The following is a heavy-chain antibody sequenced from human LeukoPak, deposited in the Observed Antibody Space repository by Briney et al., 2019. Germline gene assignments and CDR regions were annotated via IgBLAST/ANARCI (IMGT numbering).Heavy chain of an antibody. V-gene: IGHV3-33*01. D-gene: IGHD4-17*01. Sequence: GGSLRLSCAVSGFTFSSHGMHWVRQAPGKGLEWLAVIWFDGSKRYYADSVKGRFTISRDNSKNTLPLQMDSLRAEDTAVYYCARLRGGNGDSGGALDYWDQGTLVTVSS. CDR1: GFTFSSHG. CDR3: ARLRGGNGDSGGALDY. J-gene: IGHJ4*02. CDR2: IWFDGSKR.